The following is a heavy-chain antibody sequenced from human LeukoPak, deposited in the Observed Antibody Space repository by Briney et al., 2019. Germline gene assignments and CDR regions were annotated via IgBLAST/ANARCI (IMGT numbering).Heavy chain of an antibody. D-gene: IGHD2-2*01. CDR3: AKEEYSTRYYYYGMDV. CDR1: RFTFSSYA. J-gene: IGHJ6*02. V-gene: IGHV3-23*01. CDR2: ISGGGDST. Sequence: GGSLRLSCAASRFTFSSYAMSWVRRAPGKGLEWVSAISGGGDSTFYADSVKGRFTISRDNSKNTLYLQMSSLRAEDTAIYYCAKEEYSTRYYYYGMDVWGQGTTVTVSS.